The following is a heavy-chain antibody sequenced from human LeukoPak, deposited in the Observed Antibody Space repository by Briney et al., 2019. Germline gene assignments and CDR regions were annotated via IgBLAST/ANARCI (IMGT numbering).Heavy chain of an antibody. CDR1: GFTFSSYT. CDR3: AKDRVLAVAGFDY. CDR2: ISGSGGST. V-gene: IGHV3-23*01. Sequence: PGGSLRLSCAASGFTFSSYTMSWVRQAPGKGLEWVSAISGSGGSTYYADSVKGRFTISRDNSKNTLYLQMNSLRAEDTAVYYCAKDRVLAVAGFDYWGQGTLVTVSS. J-gene: IGHJ4*02. D-gene: IGHD6-19*01.